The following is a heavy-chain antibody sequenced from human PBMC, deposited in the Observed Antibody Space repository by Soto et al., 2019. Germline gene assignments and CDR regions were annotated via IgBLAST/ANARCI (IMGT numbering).Heavy chain of an antibody. J-gene: IGHJ6*02. CDR3: ARDAPPPELRFLEWHNYDYNGMDV. D-gene: IGHD3-3*01. V-gene: IGHV1-18*01. Sequence: SLKVSRNTSGYSFTAYGISWVRQAPGQGLELMGWISCYNRKTKYSQKVQGRVTMTTDTSTSTAYMEVRSLRSDDTAIYYCARDAPPPELRFLEWHNYDYNGMDVWGQGTTVTV. CDR2: ISCYNRKT. CDR1: GYSFTAYG.